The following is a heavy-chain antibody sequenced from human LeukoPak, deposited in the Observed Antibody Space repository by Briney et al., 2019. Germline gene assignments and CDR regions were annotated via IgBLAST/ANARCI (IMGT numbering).Heavy chain of an antibody. D-gene: IGHD3-22*01. CDR1: GFTFNTYG. J-gene: IGHJ4*02. V-gene: IGHV3-23*01. CDR3: AIDPADYFETNSLDF. Sequence: GGSLRLSCAASGFTFNTYGMTWFRQAPGKGLEWVSTINNGGQNTHYADSVKGRFTISRDNSKNTLYLQLNSLRAEDTALYYCAIDPADYFETNSLDFWGQGTPVTVSS. CDR2: INNGGQNT.